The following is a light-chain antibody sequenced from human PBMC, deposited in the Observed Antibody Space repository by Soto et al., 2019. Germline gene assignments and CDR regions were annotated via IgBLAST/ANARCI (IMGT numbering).Light chain of an antibody. J-gene: IGLJ2*01. CDR2: KDS. V-gene: IGLV3-27*01. CDR3: YSAAVNNLV. Sequence: SYELTQPSSVSVSPGQTARITCSGDVLGKKYARWFQQKPGQAPVEVIYKDSERPSGSPERYSGFSSGTTVTLTISGAQVEDEADYYCYSAAVNNLVFGGGTKLTVL. CDR1: VLGKKY.